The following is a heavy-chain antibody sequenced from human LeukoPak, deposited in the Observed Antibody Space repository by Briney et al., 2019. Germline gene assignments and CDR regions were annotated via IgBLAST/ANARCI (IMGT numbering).Heavy chain of an antibody. CDR1: GGTFSSYA. CDR3: ARLERLSYYYYMDV. V-gene: IGHV1-69*13. D-gene: IGHD1-1*01. J-gene: IGHJ6*03. Sequence: ASVKVSCKASGGTFSSYAISWVRQAPGQGLEWMGGIIPIFGTANYAQKFQGRATITADESTSTAYMELSSLRSEDTAVYYCARLERLSYYYYMDVWGKGTTVTVSS. CDR2: IIPIFGTA.